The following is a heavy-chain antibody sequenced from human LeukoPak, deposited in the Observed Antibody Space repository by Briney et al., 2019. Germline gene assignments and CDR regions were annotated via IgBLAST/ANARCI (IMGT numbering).Heavy chain of an antibody. J-gene: IGHJ4*01. Sequence: GASVKVSCKASGYTFIGYYMHWVRQAPGQGLEWMGWINLNSGGTKYAQKFQGRVTVTRDTSITTAYMELSRLRSDDTAVYYCARDSAAAGGLSFDYWGHGTLATVSS. CDR3: ARDSAAAGGLSFDY. V-gene: IGHV1-2*02. D-gene: IGHD6-13*01. CDR1: GYTFIGYY. CDR2: INLNSGGT.